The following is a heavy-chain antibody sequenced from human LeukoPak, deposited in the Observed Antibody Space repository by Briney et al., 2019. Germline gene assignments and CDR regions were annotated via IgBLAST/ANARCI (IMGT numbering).Heavy chain of an antibody. Sequence: GGSLRLSCAASGFTFSSYGMHWVRQAPGKGLEWVAFIRYDGSNKYYADSVKGRFTISRDNSKNTLYPQMNSLRAEDTAVYYCARDRQITMVRGVYTDAFDIWGQGTMVTVSS. J-gene: IGHJ3*02. D-gene: IGHD3-10*01. V-gene: IGHV3-30*02. CDR2: IRYDGSNK. CDR3: ARDRQITMVRGVYTDAFDI. CDR1: GFTFSSYG.